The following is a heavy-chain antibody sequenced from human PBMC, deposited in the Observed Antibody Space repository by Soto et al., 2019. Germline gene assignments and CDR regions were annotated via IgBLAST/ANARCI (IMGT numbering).Heavy chain of an antibody. D-gene: IGHD2-2*02. J-gene: IGHJ6*02. CDR1: GGSFSGYY. CDR3: ARGRGKRVPAAIFYYYGMDV. Sequence: SETLSLTCAVYGGSFSGYYWSWIRQPPGKGLEWIGEINHSGSTNYNPSLKCRVPISVDTSKNQFSLKLSSVTAADTAVYYCARGRGKRVPAAIFYYYGMDVWGQGTTVTVSS. CDR2: INHSGST. V-gene: IGHV4-34*01.